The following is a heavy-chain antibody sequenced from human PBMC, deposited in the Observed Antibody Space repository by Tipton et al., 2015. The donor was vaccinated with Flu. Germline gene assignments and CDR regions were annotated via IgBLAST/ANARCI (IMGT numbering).Heavy chain of an antibody. CDR1: GDSISTGSHY. J-gene: IGHJ4*02. Sequence: LRLSCNVSGDSISTGSHYWNWIRQPAGKGLEWIGRIYTSGSTTYNPSLKSRVTISVDTSKNQFSLRLNSVTATDTAKYYCARDYCSGGICYPDYWGQGTLVTVSS. CDR3: ARDYCSGGICYPDY. D-gene: IGHD2-15*01. CDR2: IYTSGST. V-gene: IGHV4-61*02.